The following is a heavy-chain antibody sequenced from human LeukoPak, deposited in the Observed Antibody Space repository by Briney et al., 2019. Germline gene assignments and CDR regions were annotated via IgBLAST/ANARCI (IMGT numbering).Heavy chain of an antibody. D-gene: IGHD3-3*01. Sequence: SETLSLNCTVSGGSISSSSYYWGWIRQPPGKGLEWIGSIYYSGSTYYNPSLKSRVTISVDTSKNQFSLKLSSVTAADTAVYYCARLSTQLRFLEWLLSIDYWGQGTLVTVSS. J-gene: IGHJ4*02. CDR1: GGSISSSSYY. V-gene: IGHV4-39*01. CDR2: IYYSGST. CDR3: ARLSTQLRFLEWLLSIDY.